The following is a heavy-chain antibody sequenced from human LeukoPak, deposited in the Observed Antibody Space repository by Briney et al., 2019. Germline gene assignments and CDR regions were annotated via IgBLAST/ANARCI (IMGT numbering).Heavy chain of an antibody. CDR1: GGSFSGYY. Sequence: SETLSLTCAVYGGSFSGYYWSWIRQPPGKGLEWIGEINHSGSTNYNPSLKSRVTISVDTSKNQFSLKLSSVTAADTAVYYCARLRFIGYNYVDWFDPWGQGTLVTVSP. D-gene: IGHD5-24*01. CDR2: INHSGST. V-gene: IGHV4-34*01. J-gene: IGHJ5*02. CDR3: ARLRFIGYNYVDWFDP.